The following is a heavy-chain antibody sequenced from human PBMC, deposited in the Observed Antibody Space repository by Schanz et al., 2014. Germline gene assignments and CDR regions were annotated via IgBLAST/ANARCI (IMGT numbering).Heavy chain of an antibody. CDR2: ISYSGST. CDR3: ARDTTWRLDL. CDR1: GGSISSATYY. V-gene: IGHV4-61*02. J-gene: IGHJ2*01. Sequence: QVQLQESGPGLVKPSQTLSLTCTVSGGSISSATYYWSWVRQPAGKGLEWIGFISYSGSTYYNPSRKRRVTISLDTSKNQFSLTLTSRTAADTAVYYCARDTTWRLDLWGRGTLVTVSS. D-gene: IGHD1-1*01.